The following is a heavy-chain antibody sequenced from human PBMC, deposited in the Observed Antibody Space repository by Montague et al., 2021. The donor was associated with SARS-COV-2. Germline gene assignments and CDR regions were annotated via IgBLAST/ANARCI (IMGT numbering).Heavy chain of an antibody. D-gene: IGHD5-12*01. CDR1: GGSISSSNYY. J-gene: IGHJ3*02. Sequence: SETLSLTCTVFGGSISSSNYYWDWIRQPPGKGLEWIGSNYDSGSTYYNPSLKSRVTISVDTYKNHFSLKLSSVTAADTAVYYCARRGRKLLPVATTIGGFDIWGQGTTVTVSS. V-gene: IGHV4-39*02. CDR3: ARRGRKLLPVATTIGGFDI. CDR2: NYDSGST.